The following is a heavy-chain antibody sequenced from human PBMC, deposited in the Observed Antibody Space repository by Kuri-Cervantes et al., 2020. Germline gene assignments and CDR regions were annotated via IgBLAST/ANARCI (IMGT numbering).Heavy chain of an antibody. V-gene: IGHV3-23*01. CDR1: GFTFSSYA. Sequence: GGSLRLSCAASGFTFSSYAMSWVRQAPGKGLEWVSAISGSGSYIYYADSVKGRFTISRDNSKNTLYLQMNSLRAEDTAVYYCARDRRDVVVVAATGTYYYYGMDVWGQGTTVTVSS. D-gene: IGHD2-15*01. J-gene: IGHJ6*02. CDR2: ISGSGSYI. CDR3: ARDRRDVVVVAATGTYYYYGMDV.